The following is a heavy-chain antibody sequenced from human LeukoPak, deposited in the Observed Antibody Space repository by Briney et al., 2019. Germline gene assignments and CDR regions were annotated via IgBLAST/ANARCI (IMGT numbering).Heavy chain of an antibody. D-gene: IGHD3-22*01. CDR1: GYTLTELS. J-gene: IGHJ3*01. V-gene: IGHV1-24*01. Sequence: GASVKVSCKVSGYTLTELSMHWVRQATGKGLEWMGGFDPEDGETIYAQKFQGRVTMTEDTSTDTAYMELSSLRSEDTAVYYCVREAATDYYDSSGYYRQTEVFDAWGQGTMVTVSS. CDR2: FDPEDGET. CDR3: VREAATDYYDSSGYYRQTEVFDA.